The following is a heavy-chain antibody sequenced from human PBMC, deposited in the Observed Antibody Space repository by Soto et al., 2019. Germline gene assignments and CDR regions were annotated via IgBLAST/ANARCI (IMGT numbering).Heavy chain of an antibody. D-gene: IGHD2-2*02. CDR2: IITMFGNS. CDR1: GGTFSGYA. Sequence: QVQLVQSGAEVKKPGSSVKVSCKASGGTFSGYAISWVRQAPGQGLEWMGEIITMFGNSNYAQKFQGRVTITADESTSTAYMELSSLRSEDTAVYYCARGSCSSTSCYKEYYFDLWGQGTLVTVSS. CDR3: ARGSCSSTSCYKEYYFDL. J-gene: IGHJ4*02. V-gene: IGHV1-69*01.